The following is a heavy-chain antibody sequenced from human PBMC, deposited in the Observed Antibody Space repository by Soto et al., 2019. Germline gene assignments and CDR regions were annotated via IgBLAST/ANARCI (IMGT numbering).Heavy chain of an antibody. Sequence: SETLSLTCTVSGGSISSGDYYWSWIRQPPGKGLEWIGYIYYSGSTYYNPSLKSRVTISVDTSKNQFSLKLSSVTAADTAVYYCARGPGWFGEFRDFDYWGQGTLVTVSS. CDR3: ARGPGWFGEFRDFDY. D-gene: IGHD3-10*01. J-gene: IGHJ4*02. CDR1: GGSISSGDYY. V-gene: IGHV4-30-4*01. CDR2: IYYSGST.